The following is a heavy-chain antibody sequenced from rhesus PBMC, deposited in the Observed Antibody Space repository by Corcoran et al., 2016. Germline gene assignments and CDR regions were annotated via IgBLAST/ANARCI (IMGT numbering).Heavy chain of an antibody. V-gene: IGHV4-93*02. CDR3: ACQIDY. CDR2: IYGSVAST. J-gene: IGHJ4*01. CDR1: GGSISRRHW. Sequence: QVQLQESGPAAVAASETMTLTCAGCGGSISRRHWGSWIRQSPGKGLVLIGGIYGSVASTEHNPSLKRRLTISIDTSKNQFSLKLSSVTAADTAVYYCACQIDYWGQGVLVTVAS.